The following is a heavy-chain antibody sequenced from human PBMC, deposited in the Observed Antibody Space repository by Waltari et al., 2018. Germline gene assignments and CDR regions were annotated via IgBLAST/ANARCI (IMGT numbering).Heavy chain of an antibody. J-gene: IGHJ4*02. V-gene: IGHV5-51*01. CDR2: IYADSDI. D-gene: IGHD5-12*01. CDR3: ARRGDITGILYY. Sequence: EEQLVQSGPEVKKPGESLKISCKGSGKTFSKYWIGWVRQMPGKGLQWMGNIYADSDIRYSPSVQGQVTISVDRSINTAYLQWTSLKASDTAMYFCARRGDITGILYYWGQGTLVTVSS. CDR1: GKTFSKYW.